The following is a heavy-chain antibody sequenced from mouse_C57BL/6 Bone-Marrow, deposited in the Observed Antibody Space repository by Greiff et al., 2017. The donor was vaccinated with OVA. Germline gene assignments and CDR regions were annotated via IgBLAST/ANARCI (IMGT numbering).Heavy chain of an antibody. J-gene: IGHJ2*01. CDR3: AREIATVVATDPYYFDY. Sequence: QVQLQQPGAELVKPGASVKLSCKASGYTFTSYWMHWVKQRPGRGLEWIGRIDPNSGGTKYNEKFKSKATLTVDKPSSTAYMQLSSLTSEDSAVYYCAREIATVVATDPYYFDYWGQGTTLTVSS. V-gene: IGHV1-72*01. CDR1: GYTFTSYW. CDR2: IDPNSGGT. D-gene: IGHD1-1*01.